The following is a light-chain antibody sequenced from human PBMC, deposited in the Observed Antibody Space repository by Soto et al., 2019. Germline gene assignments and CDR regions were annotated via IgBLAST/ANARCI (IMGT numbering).Light chain of an antibody. J-gene: IGKJ1*01. Sequence: PGERAILSCRASQSVNNNYLAWYQQKPGQAPRLLIYGASTRATAIPDRFSGSGSGTDFTLTISRLEPEDFAVYYCQHYGSSPRTFGHGTKVEVK. V-gene: IGKV3-20*01. CDR3: QHYGSSPRT. CDR2: GAS. CDR1: QSVNNNY.